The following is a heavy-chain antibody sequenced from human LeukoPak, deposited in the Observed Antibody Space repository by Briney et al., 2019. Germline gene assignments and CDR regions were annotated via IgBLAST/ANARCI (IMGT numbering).Heavy chain of an antibody. D-gene: IGHD2-15*01. CDR1: GFTFSSYW. J-gene: IGHJ3*02. CDR3: ATGSGRAFDI. V-gene: IGHV3-74*01. Sequence: GGSLRLSCAASGFTFSSYWMHWIRQAPGKGLVWVSRIHSDGSSTGYADSVKGRFTISRDNAKNTLYLQMNSLRAEDTAVYYCATGSGRAFDIWGQGTMVTVSS. CDR2: IHSDGSST.